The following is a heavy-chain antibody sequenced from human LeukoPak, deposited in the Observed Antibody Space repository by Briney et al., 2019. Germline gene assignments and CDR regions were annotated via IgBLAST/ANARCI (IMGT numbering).Heavy chain of an antibody. V-gene: IGHV3-21*01. CDR3: ARDTSGSFYYYMDV. CDR1: GFTFSSYS. CDR2: ISSSSSYI. Sequence: GGSLRLSCAASGFTFSSYSMNWVRQAPGKGLEWVSSISSSSSYIYYADSAKGRFTISRDNAKNSLYLQMNSLRAEDTAVYYCARDTSGSFYYYMDVWGKGTTVTVSS. J-gene: IGHJ6*03. D-gene: IGHD5-12*01.